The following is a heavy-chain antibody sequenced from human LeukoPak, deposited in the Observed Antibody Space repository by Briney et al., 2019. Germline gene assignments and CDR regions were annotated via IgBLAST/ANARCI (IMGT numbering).Heavy chain of an antibody. J-gene: IGHJ5*02. CDR1: GGSISSYY. V-gene: IGHV4-59*12. CDR2: IYYSGST. D-gene: IGHD3-3*01. Sequence: KTSETLSLTCTVSGGSISSYYWSWIRQPPGKGLEWIGYIYYSGSTNYNPSLKSRVTISVDTSKNQFSLKLSSVTAADTAVYYCARDLTYYDFWNNWFDPWGQGTLVTVCS. CDR3: ARDLTYYDFWNNWFDP.